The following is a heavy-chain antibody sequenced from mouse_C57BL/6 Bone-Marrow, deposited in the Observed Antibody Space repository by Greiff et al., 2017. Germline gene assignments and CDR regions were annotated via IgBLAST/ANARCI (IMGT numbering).Heavy chain of an antibody. CDR3: ARGRDYYGSSYAWFAY. D-gene: IGHD1-1*01. CDR1: GYTFTRYW. J-gene: IGHJ3*01. V-gene: IGHV1-69*01. CDR2: IAPSDSYT. Sequence: QVQLQQPGAELVMPGASVKLSCKASGYTFTRYWMHWVKQRPGPGLEWIGEIAPSDSYTNYNQKFKGKSTLTVDKSSSTAYMQLSILTSEDSAVYYGARGRDYYGSSYAWFAYWGQGTLVTVSA.